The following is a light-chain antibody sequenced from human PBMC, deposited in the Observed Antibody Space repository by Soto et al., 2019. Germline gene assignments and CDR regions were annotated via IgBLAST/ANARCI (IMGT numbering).Light chain of an antibody. CDR2: DAS. CDR1: QSISSW. CDR3: QHYNSYSEA. J-gene: IGKJ1*01. Sequence: DIQITQSPSTLSASVGDRVTITCRASQSISSWLAWYQQKTGKAPKLLIYDASSLESGVPSRFSGSGSGTECTLTISRLQSDDFETYYCQHYNSYSEAFGQGTKVDIK. V-gene: IGKV1-5*01.